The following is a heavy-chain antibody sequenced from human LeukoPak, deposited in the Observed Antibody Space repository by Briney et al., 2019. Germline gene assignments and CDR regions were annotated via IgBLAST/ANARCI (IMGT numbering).Heavy chain of an antibody. D-gene: IGHD3-10*01. CDR2: INHSGST. CDR1: GGSFSGYY. J-gene: IGHJ4*02. Sequence: PSETLSLTCAVYGGSFSGYYWSWIRQPPGKGLEWIGEINHSGSTNYNPSLKSRVTISVDTSKNQFSLKLSSVTAADTAVYYCARVTNYYGSGSYLDYRGQGTLVTVSS. V-gene: IGHV4-34*01. CDR3: ARVTNYYGSGSYLDY.